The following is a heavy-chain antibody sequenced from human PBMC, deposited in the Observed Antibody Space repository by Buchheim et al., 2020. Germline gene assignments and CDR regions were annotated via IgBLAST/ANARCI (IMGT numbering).Heavy chain of an antibody. CDR1: GFTFSSYA. J-gene: IGHJ4*02. CDR3: AKRVEYGDYAYFDY. V-gene: IGHV3-23*01. CDR2: ISPSGGDT. D-gene: IGHD4-17*01. Sequence: EVQLLESGGGLVQPGGSLRLSCAASGFTFSSYAMSWVRQAPGKGLEWVSAISPSGGDTYNADSVKGRFTISRDNSQNTLFLHMNSLRAEDTAVYYCAKRVEYGDYAYFDYWGQGTL.